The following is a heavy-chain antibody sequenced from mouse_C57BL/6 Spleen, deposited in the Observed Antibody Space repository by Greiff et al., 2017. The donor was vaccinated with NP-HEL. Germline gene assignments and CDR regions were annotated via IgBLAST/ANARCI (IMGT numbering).Heavy chain of an antibody. CDR3: ARSAYYYGSSYHAMDY. V-gene: IGHV1-50*01. D-gene: IGHD1-1*01. CDR1: GYIFTSYW. J-gene: IGHJ4*01. Sequence: QVQLQQSGAELVKPGASVKLSCKASGYIFTSYWMQWVKQRPGQGLEWIGEIDPSDSYTNYNQKFKGKATLTVDTSSSTAYMQLSSLTSEDSAVYYCARSAYYYGSSYHAMDYWGQGTSVTVSS. CDR2: IDPSDSYT.